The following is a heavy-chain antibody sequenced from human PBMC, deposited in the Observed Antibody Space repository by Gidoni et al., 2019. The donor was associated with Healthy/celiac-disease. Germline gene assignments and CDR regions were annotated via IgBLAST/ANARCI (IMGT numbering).Heavy chain of an antibody. D-gene: IGHD5-18*01. CDR2: ISYDGSNK. Sequence: QVQLVESGGGVVQPGRSLRLSCAASGFTFSSYAMHWVRQAPGKGLEWVAVISYDGSNKYYADSVKGRFTISRDNSKNTLYLQMNSLRAEDTAVYYCARAPTLWLWYFDYWGQGTLVTVSS. J-gene: IGHJ4*02. V-gene: IGHV3-30*01. CDR3: ARAPTLWLWYFDY. CDR1: GFTFSSYA.